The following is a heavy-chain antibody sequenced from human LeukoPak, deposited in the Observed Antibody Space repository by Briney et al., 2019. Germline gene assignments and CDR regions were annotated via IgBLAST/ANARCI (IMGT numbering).Heavy chain of an antibody. CDR2: IYHSGST. V-gene: IGHV4-38-2*01. D-gene: IGHD2-15*01. CDR3: ASQLGYCSGGSCYYYMDV. J-gene: IGHJ6*03. CDR1: GYSISSGYY. Sequence: SETLSLTCAVSGYSISSGYYWGWIRQPPGKGLEWIGSIYHSGSTYYNPSLKSRVTISVDTSKTQFSLKLSSVTAADTAVYYCASQLGYCSGGSCYYYMDVWGKGTTVTVSS.